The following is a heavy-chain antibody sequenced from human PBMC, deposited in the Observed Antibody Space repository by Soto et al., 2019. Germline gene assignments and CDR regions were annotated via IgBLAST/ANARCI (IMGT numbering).Heavy chain of an antibody. V-gene: IGHV3-11*01. CDR1: GFTFGDYY. D-gene: IGHD6-13*01. CDR3: ARDLRAVGMASRFDP. CDR2: IGNRGTGI. Sequence: PGGSLRPSCEASGFTFGDYYMTWIRQAPGKGLEWVSFIGNRGTGIYYADSVKGRFTIFRDNAKNSLYLQMNSLRAEDTAMYYCARDLRAVGMASRFDPWGQGTLVTVSS. J-gene: IGHJ5*02.